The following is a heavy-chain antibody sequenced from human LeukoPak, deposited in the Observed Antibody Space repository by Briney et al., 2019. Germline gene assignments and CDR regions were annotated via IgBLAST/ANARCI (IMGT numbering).Heavy chain of an antibody. V-gene: IGHV3-48*01. CDR1: GFTFSSYS. J-gene: IGHJ4*02. Sequence: GGSLRLSCAACGFTFSSYSMNWVRQAPGKGLEWVSYVGSSGATMFYADSVKGRFSVSRDNAKNSLYLQMNNLRADDTAVYYCAIDSTGWWFDYWGQGTLVTVSS. D-gene: IGHD6-19*01. CDR2: VGSSGATM. CDR3: AIDSTGWWFDY.